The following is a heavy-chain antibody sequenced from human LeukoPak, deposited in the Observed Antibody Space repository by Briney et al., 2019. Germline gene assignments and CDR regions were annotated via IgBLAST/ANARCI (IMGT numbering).Heavy chain of an antibody. J-gene: IGHJ3*02. V-gene: IGHV3-30*18. CDR3: AKDPVYSDDAFDI. CDR2: ISYDGSNK. CDR1: GFTFSSYG. Sequence: GGSLRLSCAASGFTFSSYGMHWVRQAPGKGLEWVAVISYDGSNKYYADSVKGRFTISRDNSKNTLYLQMNSLRAEDTAVYYCAKDPVYSDDAFDIWGQGTMVTVSS. D-gene: IGHD1-26*01.